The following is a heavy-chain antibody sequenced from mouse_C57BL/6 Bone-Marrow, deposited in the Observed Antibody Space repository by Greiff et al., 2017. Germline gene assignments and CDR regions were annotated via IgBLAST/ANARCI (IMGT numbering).Heavy chain of an antibody. CDR2: IDPENGDT. J-gene: IGHJ4*01. D-gene: IGHD2-1*01. Sequence: VQLKESGAELVRPGASVKLSCTASGFNIKDDYMHWVKQRPEQGLEWIGWIDPENGDTEYASKFQGKATITADTSSNTAYLQLSSLTSEDTAVYYCTPYGNYDYAMDDWGQGTSVTVSS. CDR1: GFNIKDDY. V-gene: IGHV14-4*01. CDR3: TPYGNYDYAMDD.